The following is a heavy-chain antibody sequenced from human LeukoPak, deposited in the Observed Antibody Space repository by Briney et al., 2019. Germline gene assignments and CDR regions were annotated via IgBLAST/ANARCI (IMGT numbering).Heavy chain of an antibody. CDR3: AIGYSSGYPLDS. CDR1: GYTFTSYA. Sequence: ASVKVSCKASGYTFTSYAMHWVRQAPGQRLEWMGWINAGNGNTKYSQKFQGRVTITRDTSASTAYMELSSLRSEDTAVYYCAIGYSSGYPLDSWGQGTLVTVSS. D-gene: IGHD3-22*01. J-gene: IGHJ4*02. CDR2: INAGNGNT. V-gene: IGHV1-3*01.